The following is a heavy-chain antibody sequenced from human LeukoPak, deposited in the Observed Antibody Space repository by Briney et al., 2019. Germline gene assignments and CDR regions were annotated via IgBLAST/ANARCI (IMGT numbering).Heavy chain of an antibody. CDR2: IYHSGST. CDR1: GGSISSSNW. J-gene: IGHJ4*02. CDR3: ARFRDSSGYSSDY. D-gene: IGHD3-22*01. Sequence: SETLSLTCAVSGGSISSSNWWSWVRQPPGKGLEWIGEIYHSGSTNYNPSLKSRVTISVDKSKNQFSLKLSSVTAADTAVYYCARFRDSSGYSSDYWGQGTLFTVSS. V-gene: IGHV4-4*02.